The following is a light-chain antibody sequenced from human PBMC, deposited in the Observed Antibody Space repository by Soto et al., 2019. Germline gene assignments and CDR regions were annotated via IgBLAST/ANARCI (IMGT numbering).Light chain of an antibody. Sequence: DIQMTQSPSSLSASAGDRVTITCRASQSISKYLSWFQQKPGKAPKLLIYATSSLQSGVPSRFSGSGSGTDFTLTISSLQPEDFATYYCQQSDSTPPWTFGQGTKVEIK. CDR2: ATS. J-gene: IGKJ1*01. CDR3: QQSDSTPPWT. CDR1: QSISKY. V-gene: IGKV1-39*01.